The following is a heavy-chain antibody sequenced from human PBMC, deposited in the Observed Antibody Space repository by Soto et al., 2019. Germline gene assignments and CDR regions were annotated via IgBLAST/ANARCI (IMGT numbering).Heavy chain of an antibody. CDR3: ARDGNHYDTSGYHSV. CDR2: IYYSGGT. D-gene: IGHD3-22*01. CDR1: GASIRSFY. J-gene: IGHJ4*01. Sequence: TSETLSLTCSVSGASIRSFYWSWIRQTPGKGLEWIAYIYYSGGTNYNPSLESRVTISVDTSKNQFSLKLSSVTATDTAVYYCARDGNHYDTSGYHSVWGQGILVTISS. V-gene: IGHV4-59*01.